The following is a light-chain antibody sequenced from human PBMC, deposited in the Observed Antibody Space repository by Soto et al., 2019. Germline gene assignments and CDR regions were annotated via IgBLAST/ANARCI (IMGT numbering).Light chain of an antibody. V-gene: IGKV3-11*01. Sequence: EIVLTQSPATLSLSPGVRATLSCMASPSVANFVAWYQQKPGQAPRLLIYGAFNSATGIPARFSGSGSVTDFTLTSSRLEPEDSAVYYCQQPNIWPPVTCGHGTRQEI. CDR2: GAF. CDR1: PSVANF. J-gene: IGKJ5*01. CDR3: QQPNIWPPVT.